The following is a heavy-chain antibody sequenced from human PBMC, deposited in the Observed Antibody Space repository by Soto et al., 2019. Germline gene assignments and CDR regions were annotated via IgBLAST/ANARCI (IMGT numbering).Heavy chain of an antibody. CDR1: GFTFSSYW. Sequence: QTGGSLRLSCAASGFTFSSYWMSWVRQAPGKGLEWVANIKQDGSEKYYVDSVKGRFTISRDNAKDSLYLQMNSLRGEDTAVYYCARYFRGSGRYFFDYWGQGTLVTVSS. CDR3: ARYFRGSGRYFFDY. J-gene: IGHJ4*02. CDR2: IKQDGSEK. V-gene: IGHV3-7*03. D-gene: IGHD6-19*01.